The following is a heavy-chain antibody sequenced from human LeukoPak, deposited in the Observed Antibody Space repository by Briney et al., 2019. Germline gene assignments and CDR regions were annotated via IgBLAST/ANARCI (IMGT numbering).Heavy chain of an antibody. J-gene: IGHJ4*02. CDR3: ARAPSGYYFDY. D-gene: IGHD1-14*01. CDR2: ISTSSSTI. V-gene: IGHV3-48*01. Sequence: GGSLRLSCAASGFTFSSYSMNWVRQAPGKGLEWISYISTSSSTIYYADSVKGRFTISRDSAKNSLYLQMNSLRAEDTAVYYCARAPSGYYFDYWGRGTLVTVSS. CDR1: GFTFSSYS.